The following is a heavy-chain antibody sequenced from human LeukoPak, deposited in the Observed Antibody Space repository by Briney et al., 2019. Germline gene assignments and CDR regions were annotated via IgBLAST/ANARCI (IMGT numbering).Heavy chain of an antibody. V-gene: IGHV4-39*01. CDR2: IYYSGST. CDR1: GGSISSSSYY. J-gene: IGHJ5*02. D-gene: IGHD1-26*01. CDR3: ARQDMELGARVWFDP. Sequence: SETLSLTCTVSGGSISSSSYYWGWIRQPPGKGLEWIGSIYYSGSTYYNPSLKSRVTISVDTSKNQFSLKLSSVTAADTAVYYCARQDMELGARVWFDPWGQGTLVTVSS.